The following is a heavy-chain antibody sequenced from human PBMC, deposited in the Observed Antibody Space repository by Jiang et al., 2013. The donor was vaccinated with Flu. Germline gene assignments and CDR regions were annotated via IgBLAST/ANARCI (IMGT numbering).Heavy chain of an antibody. CDR3: ARLVVGGIGNSEDGFFDY. Sequence: GLVKPSETLSLTCTVSGDSVTSHYWSWIRQPPGKGPEWICVYVLHGGHQLQPTLKSRVTISVDKDKNQFSLKVTSMTAADAAVYYCARLVVGGIGNSEDGFFDYWGQGTLIAVSS. CDR2: VLHGGH. CDR1: GDSVTSHY. V-gene: IGHV4-59*02. J-gene: IGHJ4*02. D-gene: IGHD4-23*01.